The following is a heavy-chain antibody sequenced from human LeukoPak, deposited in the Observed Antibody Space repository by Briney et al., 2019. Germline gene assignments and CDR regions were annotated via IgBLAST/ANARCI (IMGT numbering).Heavy chain of an antibody. J-gene: IGHJ4*02. V-gene: IGHV3-48*03. CDR1: GFTFSSYE. D-gene: IGHD3-10*01. CDR3: ARVWFGELYFNY. CDR2: ISSSGSTI. Sequence: HSGGSLRLSCAASGFTFSSYEMNWVRQAPGKGLEWVSYISSSGSTIYYADSVRGRFTISRDNAKNSLYLQMNSLRAEDTAVYYCARVWFGELYFNYWGQGTLVTASS.